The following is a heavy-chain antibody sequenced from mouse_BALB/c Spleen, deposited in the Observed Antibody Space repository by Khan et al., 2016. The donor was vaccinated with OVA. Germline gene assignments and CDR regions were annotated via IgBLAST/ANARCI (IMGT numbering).Heavy chain of an antibody. D-gene: IGHD1-1*01. CDR3: ARIKKIVATDCDY. Sequence: QVQLKQSGAELVKAGASVKMSCKASGFTFTSYWMHWVKQRLGQGLEWFAETNPTNGRTYYNEKFKSKATLTVAKSSSTAFMLLSGPTFEDSAVYYCARIKKIVATDCDYWRQGTTLTVSS. J-gene: IGHJ2*01. CDR2: TNPTNGRT. CDR1: GFTFTSYW. V-gene: IGHV1S81*02.